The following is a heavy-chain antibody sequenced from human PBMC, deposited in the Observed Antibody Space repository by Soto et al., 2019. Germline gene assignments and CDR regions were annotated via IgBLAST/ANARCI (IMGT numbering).Heavy chain of an antibody. CDR2: ISYSSDYI. Sequence: EVHLAESGGGLAKPGGSLRLSCAASGFTFSGYTMDWVRQAPGKGLEWVSSISYSSDYIYYGDSVKGRFAISRDNAKNSVYLQMNSLRGEDTAVYYCARGYSRAFDIWGQGTVVSVSS. CDR3: ARGYSRAFDI. D-gene: IGHD4-4*01. CDR1: GFTFSGYT. J-gene: IGHJ3*02. V-gene: IGHV3-21*01.